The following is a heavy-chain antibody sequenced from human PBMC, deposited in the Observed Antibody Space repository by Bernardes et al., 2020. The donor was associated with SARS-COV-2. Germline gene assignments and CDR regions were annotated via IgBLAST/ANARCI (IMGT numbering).Heavy chain of an antibody. Sequence: GGSLRLSCAASGFTFSSYAMSWVRQAPGKGLEWVSAISGSGDRTNYAGSVKGRFTISRDTSKSTLYLQMNSLRAEDTAVYYCAKGRDSGYLVPFDYWGQGTLVTVSS. CDR1: GFTFSSYA. CDR2: ISGSGDRT. J-gene: IGHJ4*02. D-gene: IGHD3-22*01. V-gene: IGHV3-23*01. CDR3: AKGRDSGYLVPFDY.